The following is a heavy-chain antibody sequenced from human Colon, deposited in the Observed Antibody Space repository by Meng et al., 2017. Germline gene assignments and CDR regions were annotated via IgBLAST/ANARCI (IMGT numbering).Heavy chain of an antibody. CDR2: ARIDYANT. CDR3: ARDYWGSLDF. V-gene: IGHV4-61*08. J-gene: IGHJ4*02. Sequence: QVQLKESGPGLAGPSETPSLICAVSGASVSSPDPRGGWVRQPPGKGLEWIGYARIDYANTNYNPSLKSRVNVSLDTSKNQFSLNVRSVTAADTAVYYCARDYWGSLDFWGQGILVTVSS. CDR1: GASVSSPDPR. D-gene: IGHD3-16*01.